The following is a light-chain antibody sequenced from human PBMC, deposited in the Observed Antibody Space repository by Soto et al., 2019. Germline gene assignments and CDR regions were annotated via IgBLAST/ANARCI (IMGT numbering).Light chain of an antibody. CDR2: DVS. CDR1: SSDVGGYNY. J-gene: IGLJ2*01. V-gene: IGLV2-14*01. Sequence: QSVLTQPASVSGSPGQSITSSCTGTSSDVGGYNYVSWYQQHPGKAPKLMIYDVSNRPSGVSNRFSGSKSVNTASLTISGLQAEDEADYYCSSYTSSSTVVFGGGTKLTVL. CDR3: SSYTSSSTVV.